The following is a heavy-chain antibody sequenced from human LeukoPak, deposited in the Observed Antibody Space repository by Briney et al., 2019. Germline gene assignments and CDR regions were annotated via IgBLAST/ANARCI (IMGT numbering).Heavy chain of an antibody. D-gene: IGHD4-17*01. J-gene: IGHJ4*02. V-gene: IGHV3-23*01. CDR1: GFTFSSYA. Sequence: GGSLRLSCAASGFTFSSYAMSWVRQAPGKGLEWVSGISGSGDTTYYADSVKGRFTISRDDSKNTLYLQMNSLRAEDTAVYYCGRTGQVDYWGQGTLVTVSS. CDR2: ISGSGDTT. CDR3: GRTGQVDY.